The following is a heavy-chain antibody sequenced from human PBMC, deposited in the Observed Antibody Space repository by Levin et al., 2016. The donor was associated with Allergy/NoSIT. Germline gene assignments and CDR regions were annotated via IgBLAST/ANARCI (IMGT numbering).Heavy chain of an antibody. Sequence: SETLSLTCTVSGGSVSSGSYYWSWIRQPPGKGLEWIGYIYYSGSTNYNPSLKSRVTISVDTSKNQFSLKLSSVTAADTAVYYCARVSGHIVGATNLDYWGQGTLVTVSS. CDR3: ARVSGHIVGATNLDY. D-gene: IGHD1-26*01. CDR1: GGSVSSGSYY. J-gene: IGHJ4*02. CDR2: IYYSGST. V-gene: IGHV4-61*01.